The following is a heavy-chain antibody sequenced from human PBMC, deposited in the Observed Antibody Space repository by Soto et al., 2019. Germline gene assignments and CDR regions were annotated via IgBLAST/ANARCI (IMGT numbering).Heavy chain of an antibody. CDR2: FTRSTATT. CDR3: ARGANYGDYGAFDV. Sequence: EVQLVESGGGLVRSGGSLRHACAASGFIFSSYSLTWVRQAPGKGLEWVSSFTRSTATTYYADSVKGRFTISRDNAENSLYLQRNRLRAEDTAVYYCARGANYGDYGAFDVWGQGTLVTVAS. CDR1: GFIFSSYS. J-gene: IGHJ4*02. D-gene: IGHD4-17*01. V-gene: IGHV3-21*06.